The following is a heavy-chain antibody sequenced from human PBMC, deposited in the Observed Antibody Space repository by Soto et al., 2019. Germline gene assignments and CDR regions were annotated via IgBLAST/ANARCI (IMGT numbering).Heavy chain of an antibody. J-gene: IGHJ6*02. CDR1: GFTFSSYS. Sequence: GGSLRLSCAASGFTFSSYSMNWVRQAPGKGLEWVSSISCSTSYIYYADSVKGRFTISRDNAKNTVYLQMNSLRAEDTAVYYCAKDGYYDILTGYSGMDVWGQGTTVTVSS. CDR2: ISCSTSYI. V-gene: IGHV3-21*04. D-gene: IGHD3-9*01. CDR3: AKDGYYDILTGYSGMDV.